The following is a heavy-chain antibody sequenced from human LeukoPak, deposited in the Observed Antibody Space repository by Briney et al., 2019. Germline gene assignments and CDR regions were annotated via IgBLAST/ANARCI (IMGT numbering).Heavy chain of an antibody. CDR1: GYTFTSYG. D-gene: IGHD3-22*01. CDR2: ISAHNGNT. V-gene: IGHV1-18*01. J-gene: IGHJ6*02. Sequence: GASVKVSCKASGYTFTSYGISWVRQAPGQGLEWMGWISAHNGNTNYAQKLQGRVTMTTDTSTSTAYMELRSLRSDDTAVYYCARPYDSSGYYYYGMDVWGQGTTVTVSS. CDR3: ARPYDSSGYYYYGMDV.